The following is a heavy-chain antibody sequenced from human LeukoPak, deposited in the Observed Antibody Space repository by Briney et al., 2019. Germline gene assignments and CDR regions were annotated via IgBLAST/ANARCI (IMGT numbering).Heavy chain of an antibody. J-gene: IGHJ4*02. V-gene: IGHV1-2*02. CDR3: ARGVGSSLLDY. D-gene: IGHD1-26*01. CDR1: GYTFTGYY. CDR2: FNPNSGGT. Sequence: GASVKVSCKASGYTFTGYYMHWVRQAPGQGLEWMGWFNPNSGGTNYAQKFQGRVSMTRDTSTSTVYMELSRLRSDDTALYYCARGVGSSLLDYWGQGTLVTVSS.